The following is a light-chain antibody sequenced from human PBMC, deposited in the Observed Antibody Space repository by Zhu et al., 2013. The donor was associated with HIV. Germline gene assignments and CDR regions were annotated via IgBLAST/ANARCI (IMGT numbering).Light chain of an antibody. V-gene: IGLV3-1*01. CDR2: QDS. J-gene: IGLJ2*01. Sequence: SYELTQPPSVSVSPGQTASITCSGDKLGDKYACWYQQKPGQSPVLVIYQDSKRPSGIPERFSGSNSGNTATLTISGTQAMDEADYYCQAWDSSTGVVFGGTDQADRP. CDR1: KLGDKY. CDR3: QAWDSSTGVV.